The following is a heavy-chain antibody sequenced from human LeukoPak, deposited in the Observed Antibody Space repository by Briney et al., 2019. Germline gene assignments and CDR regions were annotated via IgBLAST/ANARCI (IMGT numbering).Heavy chain of an antibody. CDR1: GDSVSRNGVV. D-gene: IGHD4-17*01. CDR2: TYYRSKWYD. Sequence: SQTLSLNCAISGDSVSRNGVVWNWIRQSPSRGLEWLGRTYYRSKWYDDFAVSVKSRITINPDTSKNQFSLQLNSVTPEDTAVYYCARGTVTTSEYYFDYWGQGNLVTVSS. J-gene: IGHJ4*02. CDR3: ARGTVTTSEYYFDY. V-gene: IGHV6-1*01.